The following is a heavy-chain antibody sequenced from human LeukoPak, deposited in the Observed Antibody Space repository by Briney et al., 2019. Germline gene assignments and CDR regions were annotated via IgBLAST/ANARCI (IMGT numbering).Heavy chain of an antibody. Sequence: ASVKVSCKASGYTFTSYDFNWVRQATGQGLEWMGWMNPNSGNTGYAQKFQGRVTMTRNTSISTAYMELSSLRSEDTAVYYCAFSRFYGDYVDYWGQGTLVTVSS. CDR2: MNPNSGNT. CDR3: AFSRFYGDYVDY. V-gene: IGHV1-8*01. J-gene: IGHJ4*02. CDR1: GYTFTSYD. D-gene: IGHD4-17*01.